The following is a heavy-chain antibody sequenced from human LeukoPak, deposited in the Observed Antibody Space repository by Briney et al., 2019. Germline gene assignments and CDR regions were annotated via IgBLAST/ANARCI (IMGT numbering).Heavy chain of an antibody. J-gene: IGHJ4*02. CDR3: ARGRSSSWYDSCFDY. D-gene: IGHD6-13*01. CDR2: INSDGSST. V-gene: IGHV3-74*01. CDR1: GFTFSSYW. Sequence: GGSLRLSCAASGFTFSSYWMHWVRQAPGKGLVWVSRINSDGSSTSYADSVKGRFTISRDNAKNTLYLQMNSLRAEDTAVYYCARGRSSSWYDSCFDYWGQGALVTVSS.